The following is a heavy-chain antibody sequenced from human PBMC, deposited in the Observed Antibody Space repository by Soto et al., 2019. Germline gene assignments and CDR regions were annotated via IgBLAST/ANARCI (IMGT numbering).Heavy chain of an antibody. CDR2: IDPKSGDT. V-gene: IGHV1-2*02. J-gene: IGHJ5*01. CDR3: ARGVPAAIYFGWFDS. Sequence: QVQLVQSGAEVKKPGASVKVSCKASGFTFTGYYIHWVRQAPGQGLEWMGWIDPKSGDTKYVEKCQGRVTMTRGTSVNTVYIELNRLRTDDTGVYYFARGVPAAIYFGWFDSWGPGTLVNVSS. D-gene: IGHD2-2*02. CDR1: GFTFTGYY.